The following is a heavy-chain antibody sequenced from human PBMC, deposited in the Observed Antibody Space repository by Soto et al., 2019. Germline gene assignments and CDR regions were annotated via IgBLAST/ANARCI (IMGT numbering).Heavy chain of an antibody. J-gene: IGHJ6*02. CDR2: ISYDGSNK. D-gene: IGHD5-18*01. CDR3: ARAVLVGYSYGSHYYYYGMDV. CDR1: GFTFSSYA. Sequence: RLSCAASGFTFSSYAMHWVRQAPGKGLEWVAVISYDGSNKYYADSVKGRFTISRDNSKNTLYLQMNSLRAEDTAVYYCARAVLVGYSYGSHYYYYGMDVWGQGTTVTVSS. V-gene: IGHV3-30-3*01.